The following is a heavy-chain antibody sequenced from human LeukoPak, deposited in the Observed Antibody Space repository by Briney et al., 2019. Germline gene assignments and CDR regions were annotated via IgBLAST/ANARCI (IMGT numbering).Heavy chain of an antibody. V-gene: IGHV1-69*04. J-gene: IGHJ2*01. CDR1: GGTFSGYA. CDR3: ARSSCSGASCFSRDDWYLDL. D-gene: IGHD2-15*01. Sequence: SVKVSCKASGGTFSGYAINWVRQAPGQGLEWMGRIVVTFGIANYAQGFQGRVTITADKSTGTAYMQLSSLRSEDTALYYCARSSCSGASCFSRDDWYLDLWGRGTLVTVSS. CDR2: IVVTFGIA.